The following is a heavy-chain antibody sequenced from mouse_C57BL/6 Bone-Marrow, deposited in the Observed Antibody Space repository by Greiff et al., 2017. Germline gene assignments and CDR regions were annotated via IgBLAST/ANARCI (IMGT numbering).Heavy chain of an antibody. Sequence: QVQLQQSGPGLAKPGASVRLSCKASCYTFTSYWMPWVKQRPGQGLEWIGYINPSSGYTTYNQKFKDKATLTADKSSTTAYMQLSSLTYEDSAVYYYGGSLTTVLFHTWGSGTTLT. D-gene: IGHD1-1*01. V-gene: IGHV1-7*01. CDR2: INPSSGYT. J-gene: IGHJ2*01. CDR3: GGSLTTVLFHT. CDR1: CYTFTSYW.